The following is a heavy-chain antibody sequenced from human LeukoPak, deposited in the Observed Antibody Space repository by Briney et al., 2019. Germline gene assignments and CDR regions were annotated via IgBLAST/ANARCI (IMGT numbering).Heavy chain of an antibody. J-gene: IGHJ4*02. Sequence: SETLSLTCTVSGGSISNSSYYWGWIRQPPGKGLDWIGSISYSGSTYYNPSLKSRVTISVDTSKNQFSLKLSSVTAADTAVYYCARDLREFARRFDYWGQGTLVTVSS. V-gene: IGHV4-39*07. CDR2: ISYSGST. CDR1: GGSISNSSYY. CDR3: ARDLREFARRFDY. D-gene: IGHD3-10*01.